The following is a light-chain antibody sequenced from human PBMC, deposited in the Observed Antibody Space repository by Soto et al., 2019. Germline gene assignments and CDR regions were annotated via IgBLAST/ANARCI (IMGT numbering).Light chain of an antibody. CDR1: SSDVGGFNS. V-gene: IGLV2-14*01. J-gene: IGLJ1*01. Sequence: QSALTQPASVSGSPGQSITISCTGTSSDVGGFNSVSWYQQHPDEAPKLIIYSVTHRASGLSDRFSGSKSDKTASLTISGLGTEDEAEYYCSSSTSSSTYVFGTGTKLTVL. CDR2: SVT. CDR3: SSSTSSSTYV.